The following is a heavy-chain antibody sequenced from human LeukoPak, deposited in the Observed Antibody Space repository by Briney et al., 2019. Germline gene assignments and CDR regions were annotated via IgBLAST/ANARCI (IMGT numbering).Heavy chain of an antibody. V-gene: IGHV1-2*02. CDR2: VNSNSGGT. D-gene: IGHD2-15*01. Sequence: ASVKVSCKASGYTFTSYGISWVRQAPGQGLEWMGWVNSNSGGTHYAQKFEGRVTMTRDTSISTAYMELTRLKSDDTAVYYCARGYCSGGSCYHFDSWGQGTLVTVSS. CDR3: ARGYCSGGSCYHFDS. CDR1: GYTFTSYG. J-gene: IGHJ4*02.